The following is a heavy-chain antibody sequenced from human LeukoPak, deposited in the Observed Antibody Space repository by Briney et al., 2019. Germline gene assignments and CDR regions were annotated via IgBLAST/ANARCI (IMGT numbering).Heavy chain of an antibody. J-gene: IGHJ6*03. D-gene: IGHD6-13*01. CDR3: ARHLTAGTYYYYYFMDV. CDR1: GGSINSYY. CDR2: IYTSGST. Sequence: PSETLSLTCTVSGGSINSYYWSWIRQPPGKGLEWIGYIYTSGSTNYNPSLKSRVTISVDTSKNQFSLKLSSVTAADTAVYYCARHLTAGTYYYYYFMDVWGKGTTVTVSS. V-gene: IGHV4-4*09.